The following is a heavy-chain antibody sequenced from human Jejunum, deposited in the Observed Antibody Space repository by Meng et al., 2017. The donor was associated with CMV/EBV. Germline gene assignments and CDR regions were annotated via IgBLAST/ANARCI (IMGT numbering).Heavy chain of an antibody. Sequence: VGSFRGYSWSWIRQSPGQGLEWIGQINHSGSASYNPSLRRRVTISEDTSKNQFSLRLTSVTAADTAIYYCARKYCGSSNCYPFDYWGQGELVTVSS. J-gene: IGHJ4*02. V-gene: IGHV4-34*01. CDR2: INHSGSA. D-gene: IGHD2-2*01. CDR1: VGSFRGYS. CDR3: ARKYCGSSNCYPFDY.